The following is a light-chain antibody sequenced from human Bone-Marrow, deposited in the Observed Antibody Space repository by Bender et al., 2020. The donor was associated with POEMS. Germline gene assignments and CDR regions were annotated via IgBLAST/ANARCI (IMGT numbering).Light chain of an antibody. Sequence: SALTQPPSASGSPGQSGTISCTGTSSDVGGYNYVSWYQQHPGQAPKVMIYEVSNRPSGVPDRFSGSKSGNPASLTVSGLQAEDEADYYCSSYTGTITLFGGGTKLTVL. J-gene: IGLJ2*01. CDR2: EVS. CDR3: SSYTGTITL. V-gene: IGLV2-8*01. CDR1: SSDVGGYNY.